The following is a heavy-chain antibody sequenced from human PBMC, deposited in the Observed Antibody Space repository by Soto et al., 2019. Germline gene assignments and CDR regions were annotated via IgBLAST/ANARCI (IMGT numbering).Heavy chain of an antibody. CDR3: ARVPHYCSSTSCYAPFDY. CDR2: IYYSGST. Sequence: SETLSLTCTVSGGSISSGGYYWSWIRQHPGKGLEWIGYIYYSGSTYYNPSLKSRVTISVDTSKNQFSLKLSSVTAADTAVYYCARVPHYCSSTSCYAPFDYWGQGTLVTVSS. CDR1: GGSISSGGYY. D-gene: IGHD2-2*01. J-gene: IGHJ4*02. V-gene: IGHV4-31*03.